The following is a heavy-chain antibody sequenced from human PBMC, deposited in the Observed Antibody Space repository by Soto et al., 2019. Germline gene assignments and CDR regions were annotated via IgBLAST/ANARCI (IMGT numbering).Heavy chain of an antibody. CDR3: ARDFRSYSYGSPFDY. CDR1: GFTFDDYG. Sequence: GGSLRLSCAASGFTFDDYGMSWVRQAPGKGLEWVSGINWNGGSTGYADSVKGRFTISRDNAKNSLYLQMNSLRAEDTALYYCARDFRSYSYGSPFDYWGQGTLVTVSS. J-gene: IGHJ4*02. D-gene: IGHD5-18*01. CDR2: INWNGGST. V-gene: IGHV3-20*04.